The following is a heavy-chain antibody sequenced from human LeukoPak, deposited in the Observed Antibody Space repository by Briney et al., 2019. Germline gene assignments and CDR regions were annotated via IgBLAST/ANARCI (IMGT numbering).Heavy chain of an antibody. D-gene: IGHD5-18*01. Sequence: SETLFLTCTVFGGSISSNSYYWGWLRQPPGKGLEWIGSIYYSGSTYYHPSLKSRVTISVDTSKNQFSLKLSSVTAADTAVYYCARHFVDTAVPGDFDIWGQGTMVTVSS. CDR3: ARHFVDTAVPGDFDI. J-gene: IGHJ3*02. CDR1: GGSISSNSYY. CDR2: IYYSGST. V-gene: IGHV4-39*01.